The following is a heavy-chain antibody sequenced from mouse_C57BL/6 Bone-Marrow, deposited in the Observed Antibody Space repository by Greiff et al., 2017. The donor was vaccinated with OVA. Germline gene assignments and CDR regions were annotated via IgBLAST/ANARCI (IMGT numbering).Heavy chain of an antibody. D-gene: IGHD1-1*01. CDR1: GYTFTSYW. V-gene: IGHV1-53*01. CDR3: AGNYDSSKYYAMDY. CDR2: INPSNGGT. J-gene: IGHJ4*01. Sequence: QVQLQQPGPELVKPGASVKLSCKASGYTFTSYWMHWVKQSPGQGLEWIGNINPSNGGTNYNQKFKSKATLTVDKYSSTAYTQLSSLTSEDSAVYYCAGNYDSSKYYAMDYWGQGTSVTVSS.